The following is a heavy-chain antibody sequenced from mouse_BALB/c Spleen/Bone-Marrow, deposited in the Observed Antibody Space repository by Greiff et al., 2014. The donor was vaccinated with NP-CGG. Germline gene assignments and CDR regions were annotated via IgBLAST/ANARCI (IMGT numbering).Heavy chain of an antibody. J-gene: IGHJ2*01. V-gene: IGHV1S81*02. D-gene: IGHD4-1*01. CDR3: TRGRTWDFDY. CDR2: INPNNGGT. CDR1: GYTFTTYY. Sequence: QVQLQQSGAELVKPGTSVKLSCKASGYTFTTYYMYWVKQRPGQGLEWIGEINPNNGGTNFKEKFKSKATLTVDKSSSTAYMQLGSLTSEDSAVHYCTRGRTWDFDYWGQGTTFTVSS.